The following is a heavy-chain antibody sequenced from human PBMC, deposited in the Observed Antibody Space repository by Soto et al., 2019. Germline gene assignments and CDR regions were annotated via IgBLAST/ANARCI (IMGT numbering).Heavy chain of an antibody. V-gene: IGHV1-18*01. Sequence: QVQXXQSGAEVKTPGASVKVSCKASGYTFANYGFTWVRQAXXXXXXXMGWISSRDGSTNYAQKLWGRVTMTTDTPTSTTYMELRSLRSDDTAVYYCARALLHNVVVPDFEYWGQGTLVTVSS. CDR3: ARALLHNVVVPDFEY. CDR2: ISSRDGST. J-gene: IGHJ4*02. D-gene: IGHD2-21*01. CDR1: GYTFANYG.